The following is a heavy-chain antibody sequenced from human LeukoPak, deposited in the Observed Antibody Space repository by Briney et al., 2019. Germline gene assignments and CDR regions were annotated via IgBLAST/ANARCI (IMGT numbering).Heavy chain of an antibody. D-gene: IGHD3-10*01. CDR1: GFTFEDYG. Sequence: GGSLRLSCAASGFTFEDYGMSWVRQAPGKGLEWGSGINWNGGSTGYADSVKGRFTISRDNAKNSLYLQMNSLRAEDTALYYCARSPTSYYSYFDYWGQGTLVTVSS. V-gene: IGHV3-20*04. CDR2: INWNGGST. CDR3: ARSPTSYYSYFDY. J-gene: IGHJ4*02.